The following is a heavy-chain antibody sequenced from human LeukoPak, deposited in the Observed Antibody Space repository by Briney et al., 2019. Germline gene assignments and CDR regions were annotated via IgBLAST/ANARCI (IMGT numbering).Heavy chain of an antibody. D-gene: IGHD3-22*01. CDR2: IYHSGST. CDR3: ARDSGSGLDV. Sequence: TSETLSLTCTVSGYSISSGYYWGWIRQPPGKGLEWIGSIYHSGSTYYNPSLKSRVTISVDTSKNQFSLKLSSVTAADTAVYYCARDSGSGLDVWGQGTTVTVSS. V-gene: IGHV4-38-2*02. CDR1: GYSISSGYY. J-gene: IGHJ6*02.